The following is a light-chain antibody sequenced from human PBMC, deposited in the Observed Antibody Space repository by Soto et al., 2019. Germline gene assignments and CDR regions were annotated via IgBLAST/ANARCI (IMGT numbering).Light chain of an antibody. CDR2: RAS. J-gene: IGKJ4*01. Sequence: LMTPSPAPLSVSPGERAPLSCRASQSINRNLAWYQQKPGPAPRPLPFRASLRATGFPARLSGSGSWTEFNITISSLQAEDSAIYYCQQYNNWPRATFGGGTKGDIE. CDR1: QSINRN. V-gene: IGKV3-15*01. CDR3: QQYNNWPRAT.